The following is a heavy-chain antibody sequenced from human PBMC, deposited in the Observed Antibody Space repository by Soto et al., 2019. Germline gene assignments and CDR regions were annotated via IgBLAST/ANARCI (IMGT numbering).Heavy chain of an antibody. CDR3: ARGGGYSYGFYYYYYMDV. CDR2: IYYSGST. J-gene: IGHJ6*03. D-gene: IGHD5-18*01. Sequence: SETLSLTCTVSGGSISSYYWSWIRQPPGKGLEWIGYIYYSGSTNCNPSLKSRVTISVDTSKNQFSLKLSSVTAADTAVYYCARGGGYSYGFYYYYYMDVWGKGTTVTVSS. CDR1: GGSISSYY. V-gene: IGHV4-59*08.